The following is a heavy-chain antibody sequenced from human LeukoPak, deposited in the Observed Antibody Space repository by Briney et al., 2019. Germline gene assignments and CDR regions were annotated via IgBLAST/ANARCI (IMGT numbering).Heavy chain of an antibody. V-gene: IGHV3-7*01. Sequence: GGSLRLSCAASGFSFSTFWMSWVRQAQGKGLEWVANIKHDGSEKYYVDSVRGRFTIPRDNGKNSLSLQMNILRAEDTAMYYYARGGRHKVTAAVSDHFDYWGQGTLVTVSS. D-gene: IGHD2-21*02. J-gene: IGHJ4*02. CDR3: ARGGRHKVTAAVSDHFDY. CDR2: IKHDGSEK. CDR1: GFSFSTFW.